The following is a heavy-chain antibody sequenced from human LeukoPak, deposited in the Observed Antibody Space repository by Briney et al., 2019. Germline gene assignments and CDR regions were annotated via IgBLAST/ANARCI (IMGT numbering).Heavy chain of an antibody. CDR1: GGSISSGGYS. V-gene: IGHV4-30-2*01. CDR3: ARLRRRGTWPRGGYNYFDY. D-gene: IGHD5-24*01. CDR2: IYHSGST. J-gene: IGHJ4*02. Sequence: SETLSLTCAVSGGSISSGGYSWSWIRQPPGKGLEWIGYIYHSGSTYYNPSLKSRVTISVDRSKNQFSLKLSSVTAADTAVYYCARLRRRGTWPRGGYNYFDYWGQGTLVTVSS.